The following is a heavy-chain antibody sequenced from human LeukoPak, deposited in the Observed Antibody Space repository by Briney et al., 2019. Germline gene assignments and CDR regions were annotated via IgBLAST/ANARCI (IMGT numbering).Heavy chain of an antibody. Sequence: PGGSLRLSCAASGFTFSTYWMSWVRQAPGKGLEWVGFIRNKAYGGTTHYAASVRGRFTISRDDSKSIAYLQMNSLKTEDTGVYYCTRHQTTVTTPVLFDSWGQGTLVIVSS. V-gene: IGHV3-49*04. D-gene: IGHD4-11*01. CDR3: TRHQTTVTTPVLFDS. CDR1: GFTFSTYW. J-gene: IGHJ4*02. CDR2: IRNKAYGGTT.